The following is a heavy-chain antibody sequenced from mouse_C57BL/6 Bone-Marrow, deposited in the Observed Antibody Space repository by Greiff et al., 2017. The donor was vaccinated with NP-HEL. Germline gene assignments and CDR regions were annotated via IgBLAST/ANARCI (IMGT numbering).Heavy chain of an antibody. CDR2: IDPSDSYT. D-gene: IGHD2-4*01. V-gene: IGHV1-69*01. J-gene: IGHJ2*01. CDR1: GYTFTSYW. Sequence: QVQLQQPGAELVMPGASVKLSCKASGYTFTSYWMHWVKQRPGQGLEWIGEIDPSDSYTNYNQKFKGKSTLTVDKSSSAAYKQLSSLTSEDSAVYYGARGGDYGPLDYWGQGTTLTVSS. CDR3: ARGGDYGPLDY.